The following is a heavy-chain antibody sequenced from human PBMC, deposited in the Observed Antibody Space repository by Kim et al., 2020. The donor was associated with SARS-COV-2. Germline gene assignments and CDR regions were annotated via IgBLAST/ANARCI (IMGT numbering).Heavy chain of an antibody. D-gene: IGHD6-19*01. Sequence: ASVKVSCKASGYTFTGYYMHWVRQAPGQGLEWMGRINPNSGGTNYAQKFQGRVTMTRDTSISTAYMELSRLRSDDTAVYYCARSHSSGWYFSPMDVWGQGTTVTGSS. CDR1: GYTFTGYY. V-gene: IGHV1-2*06. CDR3: ARSHSSGWYFSPMDV. CDR2: INPNSGGT. J-gene: IGHJ6*02.